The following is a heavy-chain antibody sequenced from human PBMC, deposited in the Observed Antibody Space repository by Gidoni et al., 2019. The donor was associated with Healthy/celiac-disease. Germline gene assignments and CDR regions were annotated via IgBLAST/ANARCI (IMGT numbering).Heavy chain of an antibody. J-gene: IGHJ6*02. CDR2: ISYDGSNK. D-gene: IGHD2-2*01. Sequence: QVQLVESGGGVVQPGRSLRLTCAASGFTILSYAMHWVRQAPGKGLGWVAVISYDGSNKYYAGSVKGRFTISRDNSKNTLYLQMNSLRAKDTAVYYCASDQPGWWPAAISGMDVWGQGTTVTVSS. V-gene: IGHV3-30*04. CDR3: ASDQPGWWPAAISGMDV. CDR1: GFTILSYA.